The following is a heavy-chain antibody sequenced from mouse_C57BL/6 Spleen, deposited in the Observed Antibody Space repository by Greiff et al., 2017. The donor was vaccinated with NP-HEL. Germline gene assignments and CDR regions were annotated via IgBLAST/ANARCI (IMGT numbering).Heavy chain of an antibody. V-gene: IGHV1-64*01. CDR3: SREDTVVAYYAMDY. CDR2: IHPNSGST. D-gene: IGHD1-1*01. CDR1: GYTFTSYW. Sequence: QVQLQQPGAELVKPGASVKLSCKASGYTFTSYWMHWVKQRPGQGLEWIGMIHPNSGSTNYNEKFKSKATLTVDKSSSTAYMQLSSLTSEDSAVYYWSREDTVVAYYAMDYWGQGTSVTVSS. J-gene: IGHJ4*01.